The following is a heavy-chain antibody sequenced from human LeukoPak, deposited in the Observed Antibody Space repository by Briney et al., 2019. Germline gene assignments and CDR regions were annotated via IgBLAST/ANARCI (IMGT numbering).Heavy chain of an antibody. CDR2: IIPIFGTA. CDR1: GGTFSSYA. D-gene: IGHD3-22*01. Sequence: GSSVKVSCKASGGTFSSYAISWVRQAPGQGLEWMRGIIPIFGTANYAQKFQGRVTITTDESTSTAYMELSSLRSEDTAVYYCARDPGDSSGSELDYWGQGILVTVSS. J-gene: IGHJ4*02. V-gene: IGHV1-69*05. CDR3: ARDPGDSSGSELDY.